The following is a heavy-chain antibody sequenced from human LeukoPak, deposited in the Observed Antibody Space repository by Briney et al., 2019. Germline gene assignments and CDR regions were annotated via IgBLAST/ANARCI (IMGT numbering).Heavy chain of an antibody. CDR3: ARESWSTDY. CDR1: GFTFSSYE. Sequence: GGSLRLSCAASGFTFSSYEMNWVRQAPGKGLEWVSYISSSGSTIYYADSVKGRFTISRDNADNSLYLQMSSLRAEDTAVYYCARESWSTDYWGQGTLVTVSS. J-gene: IGHJ4*02. CDR2: ISSSGSTI. D-gene: IGHD3-10*01. V-gene: IGHV3-48*03.